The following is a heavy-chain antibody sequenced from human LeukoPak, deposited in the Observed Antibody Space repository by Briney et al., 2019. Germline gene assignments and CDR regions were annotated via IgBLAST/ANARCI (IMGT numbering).Heavy chain of an antibody. CDR1: GGSFSGYY. CDR3: ARLRRNYYYYYMDV. CDR2: VYSSGSL. Sequence: SETLSLTCAVYGGSFSGYYWSWIRQPPGRQLEWIGSVYSSGSLYYNPSLKSRVTISVDTSKNQFSLKLSSVTAADTAVYYCARLRRNYYYYYMDVWGKGTTVTISS. V-gene: IGHV4-34*01. J-gene: IGHJ6*03.